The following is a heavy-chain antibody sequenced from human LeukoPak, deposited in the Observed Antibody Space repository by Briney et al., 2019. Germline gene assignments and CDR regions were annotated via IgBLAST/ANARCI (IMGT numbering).Heavy chain of an antibody. V-gene: IGHV1-2*02. Sequence: ASVKVSCKASGYTFTGYYMHWVRQAPGQGLEWMGWINPNSGGTNYAQKFQGRVTMTRDTSISTAYMELSRLRSDDTAVYYCARSWLSGQQLVHWHYWGQGTLVTVSS. CDR2: INPNSGGT. CDR3: ARSWLSGQQLVHWHY. D-gene: IGHD6-13*01. CDR1: GYTFTGYY. J-gene: IGHJ4*02.